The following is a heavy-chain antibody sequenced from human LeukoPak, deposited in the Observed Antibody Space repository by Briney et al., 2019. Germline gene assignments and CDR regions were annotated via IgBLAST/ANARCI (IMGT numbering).Heavy chain of an antibody. CDR3: ARHLHYYYYCMDV. Sequence: GAALRISCKGSGSRFTSYWISWVRPMPGKGREWMGRIDPSDSYTNYSPSFQGHVTISADKSINTAYLQWSSLKASDPAMYYCARHLHYYYYCMDVWGKGTTVTVPS. V-gene: IGHV5-10-1*01. J-gene: IGHJ6*04. CDR2: IDPSDSYT. CDR1: GSRFTSYW. D-gene: IGHD5/OR15-5a*01.